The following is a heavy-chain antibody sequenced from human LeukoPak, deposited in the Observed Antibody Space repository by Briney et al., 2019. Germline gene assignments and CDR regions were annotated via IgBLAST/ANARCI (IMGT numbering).Heavy chain of an antibody. D-gene: IGHD3-3*01. CDR3: ARGSGDPLDY. Sequence: GASVKVSCKASGYTFTSYYMHWVRQAPGQGLEWMGIINPSGGSTSYAQKFQGRVTMTTDTSTTTAYMELRTLTSDDAAVYYCARGSGDPLDYWGQGTLVSVSS. CDR2: INPSGGST. CDR1: GYTFTSYY. V-gene: IGHV1-46*01. J-gene: IGHJ4*02.